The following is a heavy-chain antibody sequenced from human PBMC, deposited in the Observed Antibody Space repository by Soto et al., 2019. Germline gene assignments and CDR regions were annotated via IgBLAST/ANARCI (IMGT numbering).Heavy chain of an antibody. J-gene: IGHJ4*02. CDR2: IIPIFGTA. V-gene: IGHV1-69*13. D-gene: IGHD6-19*01. CDR3: ARLDRKNSSYYFDY. CDR1: GGTFSSYA. Sequence: GASVKVSCKASGGTFSSYAISWVRQAPGQGLEWMGGIIPIFGTANYAQKFQGRVTITADESTSTPYMELSSLRSEDTAVYYCARLDRKNSSYYFDYWGQGTLVTVSS.